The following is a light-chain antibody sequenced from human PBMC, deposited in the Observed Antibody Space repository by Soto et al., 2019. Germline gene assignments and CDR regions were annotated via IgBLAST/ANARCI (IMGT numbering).Light chain of an antibody. Sequence: QSVLTQPASVSGSPGQSITISCTGTSSDVGGYNSVSWYQQHPGKAPKLMIYDVSNRPSGVSNRFSGSKSGNTASVTISGLQAEDEADYYCSSYTSSSTLVFGGGTKLTVL. V-gene: IGLV2-14*01. J-gene: IGLJ2*01. CDR2: DVS. CDR1: SSDVGGYNS. CDR3: SSYTSSSTLV.